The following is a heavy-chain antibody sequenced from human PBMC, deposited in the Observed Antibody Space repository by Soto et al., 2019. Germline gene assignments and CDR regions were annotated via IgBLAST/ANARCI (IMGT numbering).Heavy chain of an antibody. CDR1: GYTFTSYG. D-gene: IGHD2-15*01. CDR2: ISGYNGNS. Sequence: VQLVQSGAEVKKPGASVKVSCKASGYTFTSYGISWVRQAPGQGLELMGRISGYNGNSNYAQNLQRRVTMTTDTSTSTAYMELRSLRSDATAVYYCAREDIQDIVAVVVAPEGLGYWGQGTLVTVSS. J-gene: IGHJ4*02. V-gene: IGHV1-18*01. CDR3: AREDIQDIVAVVVAPEGLGY.